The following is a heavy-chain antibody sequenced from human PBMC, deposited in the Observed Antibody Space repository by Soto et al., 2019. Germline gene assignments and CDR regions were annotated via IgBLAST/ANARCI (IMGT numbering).Heavy chain of an antibody. CDR2: INHSGST. V-gene: IGHV4-34*01. J-gene: IGHJ6*02. CDR3: ARVSGIYYYGMDV. D-gene: IGHD3-10*01. Sequence: ETLSLTCAVYGGSFSGYYWSWIRQPPGKGLEWIGEINHSGSTNYNPSLKSRVTISVDTSKNQFSLKLSSVTAADTAVYYCARVSGIYYYGMDVWGQGTTVT. CDR1: GGSFSGYY.